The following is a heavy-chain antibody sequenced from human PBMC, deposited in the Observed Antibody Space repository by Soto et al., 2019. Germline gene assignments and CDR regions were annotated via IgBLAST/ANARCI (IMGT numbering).Heavy chain of an antibody. D-gene: IGHD3-10*01. J-gene: IGHJ5*02. CDR2: INHSGST. CDR3: ARHFHYGTGSHYLWQSLFDP. CDR1: GGTLIGGD. Sequence: SQALSVRNAGYGGTLIGGDRSGFRHPLWKGLEWIGEINHSGSTNYNPSLKSQVTISVDTSKNQFSLKLSSVTAADTAVYYCARHFHYGTGSHYLWQSLFDPRGQGTLVTVS. V-gene: IGHV4-34*01.